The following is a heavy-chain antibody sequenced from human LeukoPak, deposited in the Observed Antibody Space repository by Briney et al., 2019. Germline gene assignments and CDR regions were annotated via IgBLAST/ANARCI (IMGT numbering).Heavy chain of an antibody. D-gene: IGHD3-10*01. J-gene: IGHJ4*02. CDR1: GFTFSSYA. Sequence: GGSLRLSCAASGFTFSSYAMHWVRQAPGKGLEWVAVISYDGSNKYYADSVKGRFTISRDNSKNTLYLQMNSLRPEDTAVYYCARAMVRGVHFDYWGQGTLVTVSS. V-gene: IGHV3-30*04. CDR2: ISYDGSNK. CDR3: ARAMVRGVHFDY.